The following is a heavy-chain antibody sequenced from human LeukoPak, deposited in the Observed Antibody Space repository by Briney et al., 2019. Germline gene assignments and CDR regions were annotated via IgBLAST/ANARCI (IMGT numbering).Heavy chain of an antibody. CDR2: INPNSGGT. CDR1: GYTFTSYA. D-gene: IGHD3-3*01. J-gene: IGHJ4*02. CDR3: ARATSGKYYDFWSGLYDY. Sequence: ASVKVSCKASGYTFTSYAMNWVRQAPGQGLEWMGWINPNSGGTNYAQKFQGWVTMTRDTSISTAYMELSRLRSDDTAVYYCARATSGKYYDFWSGLYDYWGQGTLVTVSS. V-gene: IGHV1-2*04.